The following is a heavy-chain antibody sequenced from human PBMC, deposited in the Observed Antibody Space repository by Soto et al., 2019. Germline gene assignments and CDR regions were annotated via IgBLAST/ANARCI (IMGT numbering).Heavy chain of an antibody. CDR3: ARICPSCYLDDFDY. J-gene: IGHJ4*02. CDR2: IYYSGST. Sequence: PSEPMSLTCTVSGGYISSYDWSCIRQPPGKGLEWIGYIYYSGSTNYNPSLKSRVTISVDTSKNQFSLKLSSVTAADTAVYYCARICPSCYLDDFDYWGQGTLVTVSS. V-gene: IGHV4-59*01. CDR1: GGYISSYD. D-gene: IGHD2-2*01.